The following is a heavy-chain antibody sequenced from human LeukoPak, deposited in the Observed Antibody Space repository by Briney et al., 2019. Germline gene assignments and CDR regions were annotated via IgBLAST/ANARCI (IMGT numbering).Heavy chain of an antibody. J-gene: IGHJ4*02. CDR3: ARDKHFLDYYGSGSYEFDY. CDR1: RYTFTSYG. V-gene: IGHV1-18*01. Sequence: ASVKVSCKASRYTFTSYGISWVRQAPGQGLEWMGWISAYNGNTNYAQKLQGRVTMTTDTSTSTAYMELRSLRSDDTAVYYCARDKHFLDYYGSGSYEFDYWGQGTLVTVSS. CDR2: ISAYNGNT. D-gene: IGHD3-10*01.